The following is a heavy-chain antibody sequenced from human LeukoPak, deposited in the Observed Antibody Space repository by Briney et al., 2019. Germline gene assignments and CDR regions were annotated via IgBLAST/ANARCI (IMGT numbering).Heavy chain of an antibody. J-gene: IGHJ4*02. CDR2: ISSSSGTI. D-gene: IGHD6-19*01. V-gene: IGHV3-48*01. CDR3: ARLPVAGKLDY. CDR1: GFTFSTYS. Sequence: GGSLRLSCAASGFTFSTYSMNWVRQAPGRGLEWISYISSSSGTIYYADSVKGRFTISRDNAKNSLYLQMNSLRAEDTAVYYCARLPVAGKLDYWGKGTLVTVSS.